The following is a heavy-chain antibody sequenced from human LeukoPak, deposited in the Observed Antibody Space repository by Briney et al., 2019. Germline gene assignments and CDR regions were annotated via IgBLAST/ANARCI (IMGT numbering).Heavy chain of an antibody. CDR1: GFTFSSYW. Sequence: GESLKISCAASGFTFSSYWMSWVRQAPGKGLEWVANIKQDGSEKYYVDSVKGRFTISRDNAKNSLYLQMNSLRAEDTAVYYCARENYYDSSGYYCDFDYWGQGTLVTVSS. V-gene: IGHV3-7*01. CDR2: IKQDGSEK. D-gene: IGHD3-22*01. J-gene: IGHJ4*02. CDR3: ARENYYDSSGYYCDFDY.